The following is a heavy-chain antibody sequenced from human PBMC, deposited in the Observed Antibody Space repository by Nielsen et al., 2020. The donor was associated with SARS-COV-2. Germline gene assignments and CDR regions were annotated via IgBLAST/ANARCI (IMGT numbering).Heavy chain of an antibody. D-gene: IGHD2-2*01. CDR1: GFTFSSYS. CDR2: ISSSSSTI. V-gene: IGHV3-48*04. CDR3: ARDFTLVGDAFDI. J-gene: IGHJ3*02. Sequence: GESLKISCAASGFTFSSYSMNWVRQAPGKGLEWVSYISSSSSTIYYADSVKGRFTISRDNAKNSLYLQMNSLRAEDTAVYYCARDFTLVGDAFDIWGQGTMVTVSS.